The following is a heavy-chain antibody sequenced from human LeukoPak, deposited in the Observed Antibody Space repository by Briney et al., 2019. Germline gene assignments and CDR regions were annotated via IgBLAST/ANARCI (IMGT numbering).Heavy chain of an antibody. CDR3: ARLYEGKRPPDY. D-gene: IGHD2-8*01. V-gene: IGHV4-39*01. CDR1: GGSISSITYY. J-gene: IGHJ4*02. Sequence: PSETLSLTCTVSGGSISSITYYWGWVRQPPGKGLEWIGSIYYSGNTYYNPSLRSRVTISVDTSKSQFSLRLSSVTAADTATYYCARLYEGKRPPDYWGQGTRVTVSS. CDR2: IYYSGNT.